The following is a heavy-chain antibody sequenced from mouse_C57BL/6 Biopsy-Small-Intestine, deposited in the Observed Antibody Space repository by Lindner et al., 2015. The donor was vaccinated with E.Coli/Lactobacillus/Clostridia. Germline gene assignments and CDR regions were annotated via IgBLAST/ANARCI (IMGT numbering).Heavy chain of an antibody. J-gene: IGHJ2*01. CDR3: SAGFDY. CDR1: GFNIKDDY. CDR2: IDPENGNT. V-gene: IGHV14-4*01. Sequence: EVQLQESGAELVRPGASVKLSCTASGFNIKDDYMHWVKQRPEQGLEWIGWIDPENGNTEYASKFQDKATITADTSSNTAYLQLSSLTSEDTAVYYCSAGFDYWGQGTTLTVSS.